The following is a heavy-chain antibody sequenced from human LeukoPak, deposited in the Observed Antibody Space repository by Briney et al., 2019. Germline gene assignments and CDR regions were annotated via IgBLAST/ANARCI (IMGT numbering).Heavy chain of an antibody. V-gene: IGHV4-30-4*01. CDR1: GGPISSGDYF. CDR3: ARDGPTSVTNWPSFDP. Sequence: SETLSLTCTVSGGPISSGDYFWSWIRQPPGKGLEWIGYISHSGVIYSNPSLQRRTTISVDTSKNQFSLKVTSVTAADTAVYYCARDGPTSVTNWPSFDPWGQGVLVTVSS. CDR2: ISHSGVI. D-gene: IGHD4-17*01. J-gene: IGHJ5*02.